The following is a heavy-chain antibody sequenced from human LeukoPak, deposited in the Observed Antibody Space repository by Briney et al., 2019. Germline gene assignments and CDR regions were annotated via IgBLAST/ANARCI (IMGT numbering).Heavy chain of an antibody. V-gene: IGHV4-59*01. CDR3: TRVSIHGDSDY. J-gene: IGHJ4*02. Sequence: SETLSLTCTVSGGSINYYYWSWIRQSPGKGLEWIGYIYYTGRTKYNPSLQSRVTISVDTSKNQFSLNLSAVSAADTAVYFCTRVSIHGDSDYWGQGTLVTVSS. CDR1: GGSINYYY. D-gene: IGHD3-16*02. CDR2: IYYTGRT.